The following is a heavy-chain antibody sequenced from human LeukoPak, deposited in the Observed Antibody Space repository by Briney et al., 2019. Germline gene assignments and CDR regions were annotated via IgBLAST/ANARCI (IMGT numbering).Heavy chain of an antibody. Sequence: KPSETLSLTCTVSGGSIRSFYWSWIRQPPGKGLEWIGYIYYSGSTNYNPSLKSRVTISVDTSKNQFSLKVSSVTAADTAVYYCANYYSNYGYFDDWGQGTLVTASS. V-gene: IGHV4-59*03. J-gene: IGHJ4*02. CDR1: GGSIRSFY. D-gene: IGHD4-11*01. CDR3: ANYYSNYGYFDD. CDR2: IYYSGST.